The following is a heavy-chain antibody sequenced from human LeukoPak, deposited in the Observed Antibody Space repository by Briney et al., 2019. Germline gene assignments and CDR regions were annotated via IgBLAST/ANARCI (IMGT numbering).Heavy chain of an antibody. CDR1: GFTFSSYA. CDR2: ISGSGGST. Sequence: PGGSLRLSCAASGFTFSSYAMNWVRQAPGKGLEWDSGISGSGGSTYYADSVKGRFTISRDNSKNTLYLQMNSLRAEDTAVYYCAKDVGWLQAFDYWGQGTLVTVSS. V-gene: IGHV3-23*01. D-gene: IGHD5-24*01. CDR3: AKDVGWLQAFDY. J-gene: IGHJ4*02.